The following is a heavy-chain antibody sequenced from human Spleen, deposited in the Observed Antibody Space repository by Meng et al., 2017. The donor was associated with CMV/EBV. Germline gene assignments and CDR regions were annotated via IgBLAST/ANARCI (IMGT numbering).Heavy chain of an antibody. CDR3: ARDGYSSSADYYYYGMDV. Sequence: ASVKVSCKASGYTFTGYYMHWVRQAPGQGLEWMGWINPNSGGTNYAQKFQGRVTMTTDTSTSTAYMELRSLRSDDTAVYYCARDGYSSSADYYYYGMDVWGQGTTVTVSS. V-gene: IGHV1-2*02. J-gene: IGHJ6*02. D-gene: IGHD6-6*01. CDR2: INPNSGGT. CDR1: GYTFTGYY.